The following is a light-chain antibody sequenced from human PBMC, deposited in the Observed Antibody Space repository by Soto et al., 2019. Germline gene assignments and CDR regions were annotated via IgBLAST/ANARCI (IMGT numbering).Light chain of an antibody. CDR2: KAS. V-gene: IGKV1-5*03. CDR3: QHYTSYSEA. CDR1: QTISSW. J-gene: IGKJ1*01. Sequence: EIQMTHAAASLSASLGDVVTITFRASQTISSWLAWYQQKPGKAPKLLIYKASTLKSGVPSRFSGSGSGTEFTLTISSLQPDDFATYYCQHYTSYSEAFGQGTKVDIK.